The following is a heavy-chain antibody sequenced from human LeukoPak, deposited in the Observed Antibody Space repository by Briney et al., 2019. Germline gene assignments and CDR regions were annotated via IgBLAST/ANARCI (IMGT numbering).Heavy chain of an antibody. Sequence: PGGSLRLSCAASGFTFSDYYMAWIRQAPGKGLEWVSYINHRGSSMYYADSVKGRFTISRDNAKNSLYLQMNSLRAEDTAVYYCARFGTYYYDRYWDYWGQGTLVTVSS. CDR2: INHRGSSM. D-gene: IGHD3-22*01. V-gene: IGHV3-11*04. CDR3: ARFGTYYYDRYWDY. CDR1: GFTFSDYY. J-gene: IGHJ4*02.